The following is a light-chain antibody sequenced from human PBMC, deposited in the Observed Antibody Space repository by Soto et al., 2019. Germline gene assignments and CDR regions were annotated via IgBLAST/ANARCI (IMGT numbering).Light chain of an antibody. Sequence: DIVMTQSPLSLPVTPGEPASISCRSSLSLLHSDGYNYVDWYLQKPGQSPQLLIYLGSHRAAGVPERFSGSGSGTDFILKISRVEAEDVGVYYCMQGLHTPMYTFGQGTKLEIK. J-gene: IGKJ2*01. CDR3: MQGLHTPMYT. CDR1: LSLLHSDGYNY. CDR2: LGS. V-gene: IGKV2-28*01.